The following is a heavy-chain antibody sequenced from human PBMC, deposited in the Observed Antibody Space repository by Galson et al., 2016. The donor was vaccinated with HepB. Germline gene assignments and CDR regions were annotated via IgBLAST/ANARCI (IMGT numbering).Heavy chain of an antibody. D-gene: IGHD3-10*01. CDR1: GGSLSEYS. Sequence: ETLSLTCAVYGGSLSEYSWSWIRQAPGKGLEWIGEITHSERTNYNPSLKGRVTISVDTSKNRFFLKLSPLTATDTAVYYWVYGSGSQEDWGQGALVTVSS. V-gene: IGHV4-34*03. CDR2: ITHSERT. CDR3: VYGSGSQED. J-gene: IGHJ4*02.